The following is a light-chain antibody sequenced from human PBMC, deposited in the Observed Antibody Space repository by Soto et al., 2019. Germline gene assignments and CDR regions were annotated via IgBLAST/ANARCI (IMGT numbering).Light chain of an antibody. CDR1: RSDVGAYNY. Sequence: QSVLTQPASVSGSPGQSITISCTGTRSDVGAYNYVSWYQQHPGKAPKLIIYDVGNRPSGVSNRFSGSKSGNTASLTISGLKAEDGVDYSCSSYTSSSPRVFGTGTKVP. CDR2: DVG. J-gene: IGLJ1*01. V-gene: IGLV2-14*01. CDR3: SSYTSSSPRV.